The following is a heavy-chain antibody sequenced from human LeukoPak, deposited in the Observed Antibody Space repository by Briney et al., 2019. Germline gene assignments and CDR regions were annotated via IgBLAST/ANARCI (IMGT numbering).Heavy chain of an antibody. J-gene: IGHJ4*02. CDR1: GFSFSSYS. D-gene: IGHD2-15*01. CDR2: ISSSSSYI. Sequence: PGGSLRLSCAASGFSFSSYSMNWVRQAPGKGLEWASSISSSSSYIYCADSVKGRFIISRDNAKNSLYLQMNSLRAEDTAVYYCARDTEEYCSGGSCSAFDYWGQGTLVTVSS. CDR3: ARDTEEYCSGGSCSAFDY. V-gene: IGHV3-21*01.